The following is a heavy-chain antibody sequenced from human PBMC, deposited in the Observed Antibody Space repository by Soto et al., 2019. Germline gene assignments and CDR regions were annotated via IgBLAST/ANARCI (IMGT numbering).Heavy chain of an antibody. CDR1: GYTFTGYY. CDR3: ASTHYDSSGSEYYFDY. J-gene: IGHJ4*02. D-gene: IGHD3-22*01. V-gene: IGHV1-2*02. Sequence: ASVKVSCKASGYTFTGYYMHWVRQAPGQGLEWMGWINPNSGGTNYAQKFQGRVTMTRDTSISTAYMELSRLRSDDTAVYYCASTHYDSSGSEYYFDYWGQGTLVTVSS. CDR2: INPNSGGT.